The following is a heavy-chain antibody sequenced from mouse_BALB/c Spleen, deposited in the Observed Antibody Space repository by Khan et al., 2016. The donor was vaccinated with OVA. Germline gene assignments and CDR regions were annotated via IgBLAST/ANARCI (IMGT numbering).Heavy chain of an antibody. D-gene: IGHD2-3*01. CDR3: ARDGSRYNYAMDY. J-gene: IGHJ4*01. CDR2: INYSGST. V-gene: IGHV3-2*02. Sequence: QLEESGPDLVNPSQSLSLTCTVTGYSITSDYAWNWIRQFPGNKLEWMGYINYSGSTNYNPALKSRISITRDTSKNQFFLQLNSVTTEDTATYYCARDGSRYNYAMDYWGQGTSVTVSS. CDR1: GYSITSDYA.